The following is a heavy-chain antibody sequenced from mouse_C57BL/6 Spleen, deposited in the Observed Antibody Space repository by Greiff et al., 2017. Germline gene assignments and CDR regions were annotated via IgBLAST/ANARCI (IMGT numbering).Heavy chain of an antibody. J-gene: IGHJ1*03. CDR1: GYAFRSYW. D-gene: IGHD4-1*01. V-gene: IGHV1-80*01. CDR3: ALTGSYWYFDV. Sequence: QVQLQQSGAELVKPGASVKISCKASGYAFRSYWMNWVKQRPGKGLEGIGQIYPGDGDTNYNGKFKGKATLTADKSSSTAYMQLSSLTSEDSAVYFCALTGSYWYFDVWGTGTTVTVSS. CDR2: IYPGDGDT.